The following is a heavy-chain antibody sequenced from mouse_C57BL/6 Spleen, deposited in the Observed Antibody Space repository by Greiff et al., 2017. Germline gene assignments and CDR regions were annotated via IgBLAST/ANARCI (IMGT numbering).Heavy chain of an antibody. J-gene: IGHJ2*01. CDR2: IYPGSGST. D-gene: IGHD2-4*01. Sequence: QVQLQQPGAELVKPGASVKMSCKASGYTFTSYWITWVKQRPGQGLEWIGDIYPGSGSTNYNEQFKSKATLTVDTSSSTAYMPLSSLTSEDSAVYYCARERIYYDYDRVSDYWGQGTTLTVSS. CDR3: ARERIYYDYDRVSDY. CDR1: GYTFTSYW. V-gene: IGHV1-55*01.